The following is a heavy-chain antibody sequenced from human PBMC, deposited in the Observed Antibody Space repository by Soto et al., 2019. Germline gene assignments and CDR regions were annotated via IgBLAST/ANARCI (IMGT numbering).Heavy chain of an antibody. CDR3: AREEQLWYSVYYYYGMDV. V-gene: IGHV3-30-3*01. J-gene: IGHJ6*02. D-gene: IGHD5-18*01. CDR1: GFTFSSYA. Sequence: SLRLSCAASGFTFSSYAMHWVRQAPGKGLEWVAVISYDGSNKYYADSVKGRFTIPRDNSKNTLYLQMNSLRAEDTAVYYCAREEQLWYSVYYYYGMDVWGQGTTVTVSS. CDR2: ISYDGSNK.